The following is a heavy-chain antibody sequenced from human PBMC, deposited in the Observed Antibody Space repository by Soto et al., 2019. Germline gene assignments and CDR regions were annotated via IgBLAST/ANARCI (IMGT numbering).Heavy chain of an antibody. D-gene: IGHD2-2*01. Sequence: ASVKVSCKASGGTFSSYAISWVRQAPGQGLEWMGGIIPIFGTANYAQKFQGRVTITADESTSTAYMELSSLRSEDTAVYYCARSVVPAVYNWFDPWGQGTLVTVSS. CDR3: ARSVVPAVYNWFDP. V-gene: IGHV1-69*13. CDR2: IIPIFGTA. J-gene: IGHJ5*02. CDR1: GGTFSSYA.